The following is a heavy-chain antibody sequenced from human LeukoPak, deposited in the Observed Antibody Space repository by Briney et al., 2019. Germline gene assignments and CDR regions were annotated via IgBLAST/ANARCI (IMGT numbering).Heavy chain of an antibody. CDR1: GFTVSSNS. CDR3: TTAGGSYYDVDY. Sequence: PGGSLRLSCTVSGFTVSSNSMSWVRQAPGKGLEWVGRIKSKTDGGTTDYAAPVKGRFTISRDDSKNTLYLQMNSLKTEDTAVYYCTTAGGSYYDVDYWGQGTLVTVSS. J-gene: IGHJ4*02. V-gene: IGHV3-15*01. CDR2: IKSKTDGGTT. D-gene: IGHD1-26*01.